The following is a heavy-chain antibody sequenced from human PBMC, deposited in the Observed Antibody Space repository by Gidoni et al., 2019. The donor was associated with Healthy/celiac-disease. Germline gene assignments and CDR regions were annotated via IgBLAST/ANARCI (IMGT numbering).Heavy chain of an antibody. Sequence: EVQLLESGGGLVQPGGSLRLSCAASGFTFSSYAMSWVRQAPGKGLECVSAISGNGGYTYFADSVKGRFTISRDNSKNTLYLQMNSLRAEDTAVYYCAKGLLELRYFDLWGRGALVTVSS. V-gene: IGHV3-23*01. D-gene: IGHD1-7*01. CDR3: AKGLLELRYFDL. CDR1: GFTFSSYA. J-gene: IGHJ2*01. CDR2: ISGNGGYT.